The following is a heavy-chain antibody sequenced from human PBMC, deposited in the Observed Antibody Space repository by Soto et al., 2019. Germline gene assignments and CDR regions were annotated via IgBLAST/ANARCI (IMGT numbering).Heavy chain of an antibody. CDR1: GFTFSSYW. CDR2: INSDGSST. D-gene: IGHD6-19*01. V-gene: IGHV3-74*01. J-gene: IGHJ4*02. Sequence: EVQLVDSGGGLVQPGGSLRVSCAASGFTFSSYWMHWVRQAPGKGLVWVSRINSDGSSTSYADSVKGRFTISRDNAKNTLYWQMNSLRAEDTAIYYCARRGAVAGLHYWGQGTLVTVSS. CDR3: ARRGAVAGLHY.